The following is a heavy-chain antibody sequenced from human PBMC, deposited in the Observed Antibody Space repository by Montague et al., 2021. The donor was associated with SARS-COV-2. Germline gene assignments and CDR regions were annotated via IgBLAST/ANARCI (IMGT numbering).Heavy chain of an antibody. J-gene: IGHJ4*02. D-gene: IGHD2/OR15-2a*01. V-gene: IGHV3-48*03. Sequence: SLRLSCAASGFSFSAYEMNWVRQAPGKGLEWVSYMSNSGSSRQNSDSVKGRFTISRDNAENTLYLQMNGLRVEDTAVYYCARVNSRAEYFFDYWGQGALVTVSS. CDR3: ARVNSRAEYFFDY. CDR1: GFSFSAYE. CDR2: MSNSGSSR.